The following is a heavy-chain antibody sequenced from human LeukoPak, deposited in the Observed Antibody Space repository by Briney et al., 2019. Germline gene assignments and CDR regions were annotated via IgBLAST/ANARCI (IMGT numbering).Heavy chain of an antibody. CDR2: IDTGGTTQ. CDR1: GFTFSSCE. J-gene: IGHJ4*02. D-gene: IGHD2-8*01. Sequence: GGSLRLSCAASGFTFSSCEMHWVRQAPGRGLEWISYIDTGGTTQHYADSVRGRFTISRDNTKNSLYLQMNSLRAEDTAVYYCAREGRTDLYGFGYWGQGALVTVSS. CDR3: AREGRTDLYGFGY. V-gene: IGHV3-48*03.